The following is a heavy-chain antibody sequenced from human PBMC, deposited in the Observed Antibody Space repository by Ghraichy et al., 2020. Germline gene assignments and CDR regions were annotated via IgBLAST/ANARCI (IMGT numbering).Heavy chain of an antibody. CDR2: VYYNGST. Sequence: SETLSLTCTVSGGTINTYNWNWIRQPPGRGLEYIGFVYYNGSTKYNPSLRDRVTISVDTSKNHFSLKLRSVSAADTAVYYCARDPWNSGYFDYWGQGSLGIVSS. J-gene: IGHJ4*02. CDR1: GGTINTYN. CDR3: ARDPWNSGYFDY. D-gene: IGHD1-7*01. V-gene: IGHV4-59*01.